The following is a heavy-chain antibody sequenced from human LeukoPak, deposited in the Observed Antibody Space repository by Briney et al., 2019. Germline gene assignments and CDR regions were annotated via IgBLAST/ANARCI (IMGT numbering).Heavy chain of an antibody. CDR3: CYIFYYYYFYMDV. V-gene: IGHV4-61*02. Sequence: SETLSLTCTFSGGSINSGSHYWSWIRQPAGKGLEWIGRIYSSGSTNYNPSLKSRVTMSVDTSKNQFSLKLSSVTAADTAVYYLCYIFYYYYFYMDVWGRGTTVTVSS. CDR2: IYSSGST. CDR1: GGSINSGSHY. J-gene: IGHJ6*03. D-gene: IGHD5-18*01.